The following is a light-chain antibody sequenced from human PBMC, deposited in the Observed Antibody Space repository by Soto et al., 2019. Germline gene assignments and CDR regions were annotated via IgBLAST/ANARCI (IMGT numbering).Light chain of an antibody. CDR3: SSYAGTKNFVV. CDR1: SSDVGGYHF. V-gene: IGLV2-8*01. J-gene: IGLJ2*01. CDR2: EVY. Sequence: QSALTQPPSASGPPGQSVTISCTGTSSDVGGYHFVSWYQQHPGKAPKLLIYEVYKRSSGVPDRFSGSKSGNTASLTVSGLQAEDEADYHCSSYAGTKNFVVFGGGTKAHRP.